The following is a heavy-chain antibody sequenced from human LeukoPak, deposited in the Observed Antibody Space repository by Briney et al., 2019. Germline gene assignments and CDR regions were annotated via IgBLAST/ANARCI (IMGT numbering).Heavy chain of an antibody. V-gene: IGHV3-9*03. CDR2: NSWNCGSI. Sequence: SGGSLRLSCAVSGFTFDDYAMHWVRHAPGKGLEWVSDNSWNCGSIVYADSVKGRFAISRDNAKNSLYLQMNSLRAEGMALYYCAKDMRRGATHANDAFDIWGQGTMVTVSS. CDR3: AKDMRRGATHANDAFDI. J-gene: IGHJ3*02. D-gene: IGHD1-26*01. CDR1: GFTFDDYA.